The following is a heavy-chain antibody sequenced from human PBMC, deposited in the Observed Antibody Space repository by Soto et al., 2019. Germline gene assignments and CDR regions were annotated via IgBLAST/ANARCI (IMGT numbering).Heavy chain of an antibody. J-gene: IGHJ5*02. CDR3: ASPQRVAEDKRFDP. D-gene: IGHD2-15*01. V-gene: IGHV3-23*01. CDR1: GFTFSSYA. Sequence: EVQLLESGGGLVQPGGSLRLSCAASGFTFSSYAMSWVRQAPGKGLEWVSAISGSGGSTYYADSVKGRFTISRDNSKNTMYLQMNSLRAEDTAVYYCASPQRVAEDKRFDPWGQGTLVTVSS. CDR2: ISGSGGST.